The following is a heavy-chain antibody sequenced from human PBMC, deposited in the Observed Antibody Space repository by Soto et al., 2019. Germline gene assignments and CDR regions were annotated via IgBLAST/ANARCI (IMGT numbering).Heavy chain of an antibody. CDR1: GLPHSNFA. D-gene: IGHD2-21*01. J-gene: IGHJ4*02. Sequence: GGSLRLSCTASGLPHSNFAMMWVPQAPGKGLECVSGIYGSGRGIEYADSVKGRFTISRDNSKNTVYLQMTDLRADDTAVYYCAKDAVYNDGLWLMDHWGQGTQVTVSS. CDR2: IYGSGRGI. V-gene: IGHV3-23*05. CDR3: AKDAVYNDGLWLMDH.